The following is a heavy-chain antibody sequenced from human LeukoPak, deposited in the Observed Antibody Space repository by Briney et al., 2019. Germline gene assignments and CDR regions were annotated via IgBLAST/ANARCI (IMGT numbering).Heavy chain of an antibody. CDR2: IWYDGSNK. CDR3: ARDSSTTVTGAFDI. J-gene: IGHJ3*02. CDR1: GFTFSRYG. V-gene: IGHV3-33*01. Sequence: GRSLRLSCGASGFTFSRYGMHWVRQAPGKGLEWVAIIWYDGSNKYYADSVKGRFTISRDNSKNTLYLQMNSLRAEDTAVYYCARDSSTTVTGAFDIWGQGTMVTVSA. D-gene: IGHD4-17*01.